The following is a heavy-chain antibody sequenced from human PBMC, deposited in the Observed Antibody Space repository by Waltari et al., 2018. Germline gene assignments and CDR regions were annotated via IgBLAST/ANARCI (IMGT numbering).Heavy chain of an antibody. Sequence: QVQLVQSGVEVKKPGSSVKVSCKASGGTFSSYAISWVRQAPGQGLEWMGGIIPIFGTANYAQKFQGRVTITADESTSTAYMELSSLRSEDTAVYYCAPLPEDAGTVTTSGWFDPWGQGTLVTVSS. D-gene: IGHD4-17*01. CDR3: APLPEDAGTVTTSGWFDP. J-gene: IGHJ5*02. CDR2: IIPIFGTA. V-gene: IGHV1-69*12. CDR1: GGTFSSYA.